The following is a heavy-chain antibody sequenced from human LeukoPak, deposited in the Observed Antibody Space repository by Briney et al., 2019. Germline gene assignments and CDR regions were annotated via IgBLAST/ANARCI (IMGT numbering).Heavy chain of an antibody. V-gene: IGHV3-21*01. CDR1: GFTFSSYS. CDR2: ISSSSSYI. J-gene: IGHJ5*02. CDR3: AREGGYCSGGSCWNWFDP. D-gene: IGHD2-15*01. Sequence: GGSLRLSCAASGFTFSSYSMNWVRQAPGKGLEWVSSISSSSSYIYYADSVKGRFTISRDNAKNSLYLQMNSLRAEDTAVYYCAREGGYCSGGSCWNWFDPWGQGTLVTVSS.